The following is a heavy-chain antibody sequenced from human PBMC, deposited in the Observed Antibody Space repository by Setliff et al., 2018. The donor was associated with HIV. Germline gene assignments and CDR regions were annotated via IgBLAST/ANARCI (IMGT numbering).Heavy chain of an antibody. Sequence: KTSETLSLTCAVYGGSLSDYYWTWIRQPPGKGLEWIGEINHSGSANNNPSLRSRATISLDASKNQFSLNLTSVTAADTAEYYCARGRQNYDISAGYYREVEYFEDWGQGTRVTV. J-gene: IGHJ1*01. D-gene: IGHD3-9*01. CDR3: ARGRQNYDISAGYYREVEYFED. CDR1: GGSLSDYY. V-gene: IGHV4-34*04. CDR2: INHSGSA.